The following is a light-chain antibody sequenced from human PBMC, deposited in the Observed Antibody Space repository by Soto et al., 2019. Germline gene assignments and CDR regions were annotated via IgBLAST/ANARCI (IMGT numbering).Light chain of an antibody. CDR1: QSISGY. V-gene: IGKV1-39*01. CDR3: QQGYSNPIT. Sequence: DIQLTQSPSSLSASLGDRVTIICRASQSISGYLNWYQQKPGKAPKPLIYAASSLQSGVPSRFSGSASGTDFTLTITSLQPEDFATYYCQQGYSNPITFGQGTRLEIK. CDR2: AAS. J-gene: IGKJ5*01.